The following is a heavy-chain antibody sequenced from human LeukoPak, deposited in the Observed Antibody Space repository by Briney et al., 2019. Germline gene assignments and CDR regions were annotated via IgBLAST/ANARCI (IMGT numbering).Heavy chain of an antibody. CDR2: ISYDGSNK. Sequence: GGSLRLSCAASGFTFSGYAMHWVRQAPGKGLEWVAVISYDGSNKYYADSVKGRFTISRDNSKNTLYLQMNSLRAEDTAVYYCARDLSYYDFWSGYDQNWFDPWGQGTLVTVSS. D-gene: IGHD3-3*01. CDR3: ARDLSYYDFWSGYDQNWFDP. J-gene: IGHJ5*02. CDR1: GFTFSGYA. V-gene: IGHV3-30*04.